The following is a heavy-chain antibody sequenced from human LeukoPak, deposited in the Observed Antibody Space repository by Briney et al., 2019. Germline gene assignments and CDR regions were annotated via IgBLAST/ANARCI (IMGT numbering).Heavy chain of an antibody. J-gene: IGHJ4*02. CDR2: IYYSGST. D-gene: IGHD3-16*02. Sequence: PSETLSLTCTVSGGSISSSSYYWGWIRQPPGNGLEWIGSIYYSGSTNYNPSLKSRVTISVDTSKNQFSLKLSSVTAADTAVYYCARGQSTYYDYVWGSYRYITNYFDYWGQGTLVTVSS. CDR3: ARGQSTYYDYVWGSYRYITNYFDY. CDR1: GGSISSSSYY. V-gene: IGHV4-39*07.